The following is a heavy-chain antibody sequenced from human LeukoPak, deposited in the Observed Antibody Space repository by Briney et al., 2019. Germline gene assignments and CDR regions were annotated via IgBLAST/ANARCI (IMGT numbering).Heavy chain of an antibody. J-gene: IGHJ4*02. CDR1: GFTFSSYA. CDR2: ISYDGSNK. V-gene: IGHV3-30*04. D-gene: IGHD6-19*01. Sequence: GRSLRLSCAASGFTFSSYAMQWVRQAPGKGLEWVAVISYDGSNKYYADSVKGRFTISRDNSKNTLYLQMNSLRAEDTAVYYCARDKTGSGWPLIFDYWGQGTLVTVSS. CDR3: ARDKTGSGWPLIFDY.